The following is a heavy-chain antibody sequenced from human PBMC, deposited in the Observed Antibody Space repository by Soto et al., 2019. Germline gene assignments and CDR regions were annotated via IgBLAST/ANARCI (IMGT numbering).Heavy chain of an antibody. V-gene: IGHV1-8*01. CDR2: MNPNSGNT. D-gene: IGHD2-21*02. Sequence: ASVKVSCNASGYTFTSYYINWVRQATGQGLEWMGWMNPNSGNTGYAQKFQGRVTMTRNTSISTAYMELSSLRSEDTAVYYCARAEVYCGGDCYSRWFDPWGQGTLVTVSS. CDR3: ARAEVYCGGDCYSRWFDP. J-gene: IGHJ5*02. CDR1: GYTFTSYY.